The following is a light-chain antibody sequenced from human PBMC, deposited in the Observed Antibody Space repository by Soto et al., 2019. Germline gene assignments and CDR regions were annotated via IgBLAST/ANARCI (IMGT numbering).Light chain of an antibody. CDR1: QSVSSSY. Sequence: EIVLTQSPGTLSLSPGERATLSCRASQSVSSSYLAWYQQKPGQAPRLLIYGASSRATGIPDRFSGSGSGTDFTLTISRLEPEDFAVSYCHPYGSSPVFTFGPGTKVDIK. V-gene: IGKV3-20*01. CDR3: HPYGSSPVFT. CDR2: GAS. J-gene: IGKJ3*01.